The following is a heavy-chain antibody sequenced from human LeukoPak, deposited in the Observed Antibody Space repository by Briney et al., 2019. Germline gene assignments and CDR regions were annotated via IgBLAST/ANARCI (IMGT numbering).Heavy chain of an antibody. J-gene: IGHJ4*02. CDR1: GYTFTSYG. CDR3: ARDHLRYCSSTSCYRFDY. CDR2: ISAYNGNT. D-gene: IGHD2-2*02. Sequence: ASVKVSCKASGYTFTSYGISWVRQAPGQGLEWMGWISAYNGNTNYAQKLQGRVTMTTDTSTSTAYMELRSLRSDDTAVYYCARDHLRYCSSTSCYRFDYWGQGTLVTVSS. V-gene: IGHV1-18*01.